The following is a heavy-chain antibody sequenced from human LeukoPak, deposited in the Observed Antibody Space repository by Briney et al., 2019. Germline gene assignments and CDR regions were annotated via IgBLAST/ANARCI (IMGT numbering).Heavy chain of an antibody. CDR1: GGSISSYY. CDR2: IYYSGRT. V-gene: IGHV4-59*01. CDR3: AKNDYYDSSGYYYDWYFDL. J-gene: IGHJ2*01. Sequence: SETLSLTCSVSGGSISSYYWSWIRQPPGKGLEWIGYIYYSGRTNYNPSLKSRVTISVDTSKNQFSLTLSSVTAADTAVYYCAKNDYYDSSGYYYDWYFDLWGRGTLVTVSS. D-gene: IGHD3-22*01.